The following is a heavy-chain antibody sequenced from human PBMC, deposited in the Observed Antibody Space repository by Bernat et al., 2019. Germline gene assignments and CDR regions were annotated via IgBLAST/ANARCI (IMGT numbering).Heavy chain of an antibody. CDR2: ISYDGSNK. J-gene: IGHJ3*02. CDR3: ARDPNGDYVGAFEM. Sequence: QVQLVESGGGVVQPGRSLRLSCAASGFTFSSYAMHWVRQAPGKGLEWVAVISYDGSNKYYADSVKGRFTISRDNSKNTLYLQMNSLRAEDTAVYYCARDPNGDYVGAFEMWGRGTRVTVSS. V-gene: IGHV3-30-3*01. CDR1: GFTFSSYA. D-gene: IGHD4-17*01.